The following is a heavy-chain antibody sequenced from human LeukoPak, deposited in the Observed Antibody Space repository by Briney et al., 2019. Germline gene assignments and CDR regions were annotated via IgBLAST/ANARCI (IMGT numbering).Heavy chain of an antibody. CDR1: GGSFSGYY. Sequence: PSETLSLTCAVYGGSFSGYYWSWIRQPPGKGLEWIGEINHSGSTNYNPSLKSRVTISVDTSKNQFSLKLSSVTAADTAVYYCAGVIVVVPAAIGSWFDPWGQGTLVTVSS. D-gene: IGHD2-2*01. CDR3: AGVIVVVPAAIGSWFDP. J-gene: IGHJ5*02. CDR2: INHSGST. V-gene: IGHV4-34*01.